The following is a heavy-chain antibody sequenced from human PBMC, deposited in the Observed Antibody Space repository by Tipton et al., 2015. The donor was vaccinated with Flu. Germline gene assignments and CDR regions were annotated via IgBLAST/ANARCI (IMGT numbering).Heavy chain of an antibody. CDR1: GFTFSDYY. J-gene: IGHJ4*02. Sequence: SLRLSCAASGFTFSDYYVDWVRQAPGKGLEWVGRSRDKAKSYTTEYAASVKGRFTLSRDDSKNSLYLQMNSLRAEDTAVYYCAKDKNEFYAFENWAQGTLVTVSS. CDR3: AKDKNEFYAFEN. D-gene: IGHD2/OR15-2a*01. V-gene: IGHV3-72*01. CDR2: SRDKAKSYTT.